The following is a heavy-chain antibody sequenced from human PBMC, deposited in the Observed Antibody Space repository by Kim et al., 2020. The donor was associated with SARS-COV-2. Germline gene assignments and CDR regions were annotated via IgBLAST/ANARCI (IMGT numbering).Heavy chain of an antibody. Sequence: SGPTLVKPTQTLTLTCTFSGFSLSTSGVGVGWIRQPPGKALEWLALIYWDDDNSYSPSLKSRLTITKDTSKNQVVLTMTNMDPVDTATYYCAHIAVRIRSGIRGVIRDDAFDIWGQGTMVTVSS. J-gene: IGHJ3*02. CDR2: IYWDDDN. CDR1: GFSLSTSGVG. D-gene: IGHD3-10*01. V-gene: IGHV2-5*02. CDR3: AHIAVRIRSGIRGVIRDDAFDI.